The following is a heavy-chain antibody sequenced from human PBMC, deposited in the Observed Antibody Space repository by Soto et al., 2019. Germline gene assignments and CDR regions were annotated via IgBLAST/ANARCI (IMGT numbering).Heavy chain of an antibody. Sequence: PGGSLRLSCAASGFTFSSYAMSWVRQAPGKGLEWVSAISGSGGSTYYADSVTGRFTISRDNSKNTLYLQMNSLRAEETAVYYCAKRGYRRKNHPGGTVCWGQGTLVTVSS. V-gene: IGHV3-23*01. D-gene: IGHD6-13*01. CDR1: GFTFSSYA. CDR2: ISGSGGST. CDR3: AKRGYRRKNHPGGTVC. J-gene: IGHJ4*02.